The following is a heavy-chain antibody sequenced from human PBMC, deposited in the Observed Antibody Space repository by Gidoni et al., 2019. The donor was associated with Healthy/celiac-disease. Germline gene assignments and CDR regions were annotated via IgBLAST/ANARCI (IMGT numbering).Heavy chain of an antibody. Sequence: EVQLVESGGGLVQPGGSLRLSCAASGFTFSSYEMNWVRQAPGKGLEWVSYISSSGSTIYYADSVKGRFTISRDNAKNSLYLQMNSLRAEDTAVYYCARDPAVVVGAGGIDYWGQGTLVTVSS. D-gene: IGHD2-15*01. J-gene: IGHJ4*02. CDR1: GFTFSSYE. V-gene: IGHV3-48*03. CDR2: ISSSGSTI. CDR3: ARDPAVVVGAGGIDY.